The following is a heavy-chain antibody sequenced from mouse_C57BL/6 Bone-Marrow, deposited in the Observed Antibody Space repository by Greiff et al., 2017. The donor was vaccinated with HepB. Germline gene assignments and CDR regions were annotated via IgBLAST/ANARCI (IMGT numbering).Heavy chain of an antibody. Sequence: QVQLQHSGPELVKPGASVKISCKASGYAFSSSWMNWVKQRPGKGLEWIGRIYPGDGDTNYNGKFKGKATLTADKSSSTAYMQLSSLTSEDSAVYFCAREEIYYGNGFDYWGQGTTLTVSS. V-gene: IGHV1-82*01. CDR2: IYPGDGDT. J-gene: IGHJ2*01. D-gene: IGHD2-1*01. CDR3: AREEIYYGNGFDY. CDR1: GYAFSSSW.